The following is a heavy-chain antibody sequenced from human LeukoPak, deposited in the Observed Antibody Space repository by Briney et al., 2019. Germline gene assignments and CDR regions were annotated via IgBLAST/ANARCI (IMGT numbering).Heavy chain of an antibody. J-gene: IGHJ4*02. CDR2: IYYTGST. Sequence: PSETLSLTCTVSGGSINSYYWSWIRQPPGKGLEWIGYIYYTGSTSYSPSLESRVTISVDTSKNQFSLKLSSVTTADTAVYYCARGAYYNDANGYYHYFDYWGQGTLVTVSS. V-gene: IGHV4-59*01. D-gene: IGHD3-22*01. CDR1: GGSINSYY. CDR3: ARGAYYNDANGYYHYFDY.